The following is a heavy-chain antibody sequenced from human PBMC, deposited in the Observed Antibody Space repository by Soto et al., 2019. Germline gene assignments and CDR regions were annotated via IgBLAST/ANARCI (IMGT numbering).Heavy chain of an antibody. J-gene: IGHJ4*02. CDR2: IGTFSGDT. CDR1: GYSFLNYD. V-gene: IGHV1-18*01. Sequence: ASVNVSCKACGYSFLNYDISWLRQAPGQGLEWMGWIGTFSGDTKYALKFQGRVTMTTDTSTTTVYMQLTNLRYDDTAVYFCARGRTTSLGSFDYWGQGALVTVSS. D-gene: IGHD1-1*01. CDR3: ARGRTTSLGSFDY.